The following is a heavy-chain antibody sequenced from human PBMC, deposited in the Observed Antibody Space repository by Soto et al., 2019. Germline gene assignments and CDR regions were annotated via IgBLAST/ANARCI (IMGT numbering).Heavy chain of an antibody. D-gene: IGHD6-19*01. CDR1: SGPISSSNW. CDR2: IYHSGST. V-gene: IGHV4-4*02. Sequence: QVQLQESGPGLVKPSGTLSLTCAVSSGPISSSNWWSWVRQPPGKGLEWIGEIYHSGSTNYNPSLKSRVTISVDKSKNQFSLKLSSVTAADTAVYYCARDQGSHIAVAGSDFDYWGQGTLVTVSS. J-gene: IGHJ4*02. CDR3: ARDQGSHIAVAGSDFDY.